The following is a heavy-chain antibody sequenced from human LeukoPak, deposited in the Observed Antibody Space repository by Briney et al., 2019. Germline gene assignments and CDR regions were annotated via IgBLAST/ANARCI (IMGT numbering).Heavy chain of an antibody. CDR1: GFTFSSYD. J-gene: IGHJ4*02. V-gene: IGHV3-13*01. CDR3: AREHCSGGSCYLDY. CDR2: IGTAGDT. Sequence: PGGSLRLSCAASGFTFSSYDMHWVRQATGKGLEWVSAIGTAGDTYYPGSVKGRFTISRENAKNSLYLQMNSLRAGDTAVYYCAREHCSGGSCYLDYWGQGTLVTVSS. D-gene: IGHD2-15*01.